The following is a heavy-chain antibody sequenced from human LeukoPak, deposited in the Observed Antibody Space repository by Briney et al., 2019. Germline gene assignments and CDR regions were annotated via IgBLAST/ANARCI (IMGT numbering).Heavy chain of an antibody. CDR3: AKDLPHSSCCVGMDV. D-gene: IGHD2-2*01. CDR1: GFTFSSYA. V-gene: IGHV3-30-3*01. J-gene: IGHJ6*04. CDR2: ISYDGSNK. Sequence: GRSLRLSCAASGFTFSSYAMHWVRQAPGKGLEWVAVISYDGSNKYYADSVKGRFTISRDNSKNTLYLQMNSLRAEDTAVYYCAKDLPHSSCCVGMDVWGKGTTVTVSS.